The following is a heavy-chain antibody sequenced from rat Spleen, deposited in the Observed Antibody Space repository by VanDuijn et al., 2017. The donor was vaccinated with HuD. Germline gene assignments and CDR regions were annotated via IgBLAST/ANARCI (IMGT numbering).Heavy chain of an antibody. CDR2: ITYDGSST. V-gene: IGHV5-7*01. J-gene: IGHJ3*01. CDR1: GFTFSDYN. D-gene: IGHD1-10*01. CDR3: TRARITTPFAY. Sequence: EVQLVESGGALVQPGRSLKLSCAASGFTFSDYNMAWVRQAPKKGLEWVATITYDGSSTFYRDSVKGRFTISRDNANSSLYQQMDSLRSEDTATYYWTRARITTPFAYWGQGTLVTVSS.